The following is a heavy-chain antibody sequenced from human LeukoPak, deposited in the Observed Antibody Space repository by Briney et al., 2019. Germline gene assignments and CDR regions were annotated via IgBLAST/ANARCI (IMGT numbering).Heavy chain of an antibody. CDR3: ARDEAYCSSTTCYTLDP. V-gene: IGHV4-39*07. D-gene: IGHD2-2*02. Sequence: PSETLSLTCTVSGGSISSSSYYWGWIRQPPGKGLEWIGSIYYSGSTYYNPSLKSRVTISVDKSKNQFSLKLSSVTAADTAVYYCARDEAYCSSTTCYTLDPWGQGTLVTVSS. CDR2: IYYSGST. J-gene: IGHJ5*02. CDR1: GGSISSSSYY.